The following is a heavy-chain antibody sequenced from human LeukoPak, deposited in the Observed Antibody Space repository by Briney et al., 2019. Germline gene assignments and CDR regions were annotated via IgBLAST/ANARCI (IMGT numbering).Heavy chain of an antibody. Sequence: GASVKVSCKASGGTFSSYAISWVRQAPGQGLEWMGGSIPIFGTANYAQKFQGRGTLTTDTSPRTAYMELSSLRSDDTAVYYCARDDNYGIFVNVDYWGQGTRVTVSA. CDR2: SIPIFGTA. V-gene: IGHV1-69*05. J-gene: IGHJ4*02. CDR3: ARDDNYGIFVNVDY. D-gene: IGHD4-11*01. CDR1: GGTFSSYA.